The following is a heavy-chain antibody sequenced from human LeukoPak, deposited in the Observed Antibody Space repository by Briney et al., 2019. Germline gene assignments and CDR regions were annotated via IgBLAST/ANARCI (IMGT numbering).Heavy chain of an antibody. CDR2: ISDTGGTI. D-gene: IGHD3-22*01. J-gene: IGHJ4*03. CDR1: GITLSNYG. Sequence: GGSLRLSCAVSGITLSNYGMSWVRQAPGKGLQWVAGISDTGGTITYADSVSGRFPISRDNAKNTLYLQMNSLRAEDTAVYFCAKRGVVIRVILVGFHKQAYYFDSWGHGALVTVSS. V-gene: IGHV3-23*01. CDR3: AKRGVVIRVILVGFHKQAYYFDS.